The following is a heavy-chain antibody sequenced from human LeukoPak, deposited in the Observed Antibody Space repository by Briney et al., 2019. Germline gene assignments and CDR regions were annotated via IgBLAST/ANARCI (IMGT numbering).Heavy chain of an antibody. CDR1: GGSISSYY. D-gene: IGHD5-12*01. J-gene: IGHJ4*02. CDR3: ARSMDIVAYYFDY. Sequence: SETLSLTCTVSGGSISSYYWSWLRQPPGKGLEWIGYIYYSGSTNYNPSLKSRVTISVDTSKNQFSLKLSSVTAADTAVYYCARSMDIVAYYFDYWGQGTLVTVSS. V-gene: IGHV4-59*01. CDR2: IYYSGST.